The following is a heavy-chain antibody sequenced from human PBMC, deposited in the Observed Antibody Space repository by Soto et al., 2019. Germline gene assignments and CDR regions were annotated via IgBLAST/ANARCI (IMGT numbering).Heavy chain of an antibody. CDR3: ARVPSSYDSSGYYSFGWYFDL. V-gene: IGHV1-69*13. Sequence: SVKVSCKASGGTFSSYAISWVRQAPGQGLEWMGGIIPILGTANYAQKFQGRVTITADESTSTAYMELSSLRSEDTAVYYCARVPSSYDSSGYYSFGWYFDLWGRGTLVTVSS. D-gene: IGHD3-22*01. J-gene: IGHJ2*01. CDR2: IIPILGTA. CDR1: GGTFSSYA.